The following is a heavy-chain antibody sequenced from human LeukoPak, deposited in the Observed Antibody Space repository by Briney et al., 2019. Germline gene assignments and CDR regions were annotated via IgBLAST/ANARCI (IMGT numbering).Heavy chain of an antibody. V-gene: IGHV3-53*01. CDR2: IYVDGRT. CDR1: GFSVGTTY. CDR3: ARRGDGGRSFDY. J-gene: IGHJ4*02. D-gene: IGHD4-23*01. Sequence: GGSLRLSCAASGFSVGTTYMSWVRQAPGKGLEWVSLIYVDGRTYYADSVEGRFTISRDNSKNTLYLQVNSLRAEDTAVYYCARRGDGGRSFDYWGQGTLVTVSS.